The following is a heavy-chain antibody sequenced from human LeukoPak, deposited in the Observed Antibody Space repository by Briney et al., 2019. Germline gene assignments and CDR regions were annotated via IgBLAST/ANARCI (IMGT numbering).Heavy chain of an antibody. CDR3: ARLGQWPYNWFDP. D-gene: IGHD6-19*01. V-gene: IGHV5-51*01. Sequence: GESLKISCKDSGYSFTSYWIGWVRQMPGKGLEWMGIIYPDNSDTRYSPSFEGQVIISADKSISTASLQWSSLKASDTAMYYCARLGQWPYNWFDPWGQGTLVTVSS. CDR1: GYSFTSYW. CDR2: IYPDNSDT. J-gene: IGHJ5*02.